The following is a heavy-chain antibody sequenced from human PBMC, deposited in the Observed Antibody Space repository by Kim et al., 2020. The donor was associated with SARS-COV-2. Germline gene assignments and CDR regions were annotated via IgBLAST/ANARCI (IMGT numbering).Heavy chain of an antibody. CDR1: GGTFSSYA. V-gene: IGHV1-69*13. Sequence: SVKVSCKASGGTFSSYAISWVRQAPGQGLEWMGGIIPIFGTANYAQKFQGRVTITADESTSTAYMELSSLRSEDTAVYYCARGLIAVAGTRAPGGGEFYYYYGMDVWGQGTTVTVSS. D-gene: IGHD6-19*01. J-gene: IGHJ6*02. CDR3: ARGLIAVAGTRAPGGGEFYYYYGMDV. CDR2: IIPIFGTA.